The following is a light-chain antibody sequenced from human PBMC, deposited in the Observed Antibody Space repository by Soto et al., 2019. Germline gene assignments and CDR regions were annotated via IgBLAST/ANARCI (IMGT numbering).Light chain of an antibody. J-gene: IGKJ4*01. CDR3: QQRSSTVLT. V-gene: IGKV1-39*01. CDR1: QSMSSY. CDR2: AAS. Sequence: DIQMTQSPSTLSASVGDRVTITCRASQSMSSYLNWYQQKPGKAPKLLIYAASSLQGGVPSRFSGSGSGTDFTLTISSLQREDCAIYYWQQRSSTVLTFGGGTKVEIK.